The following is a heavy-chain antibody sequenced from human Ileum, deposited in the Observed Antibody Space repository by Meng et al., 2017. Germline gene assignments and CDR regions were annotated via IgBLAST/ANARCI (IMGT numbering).Heavy chain of an antibody. V-gene: IGHV4-30-4*01. CDR2: IYSNGNT. D-gene: IGHD2-8*01. J-gene: IGHJ4*02. CDR1: GGSLSSGDYY. Sequence: QVQLQESGPRLVKPSQTLSLTCPVSGGSLSSGDYYWSWVRQSPGKGPEWIGYIYSNGNTYSNPSLRGRLMISIDTSKNQFSLKLSSVTAADTAVYYCARAPKYCTNAVCSRPLDSWGQGTLVTVSS. CDR3: ARAPKYCTNAVCSRPLDS.